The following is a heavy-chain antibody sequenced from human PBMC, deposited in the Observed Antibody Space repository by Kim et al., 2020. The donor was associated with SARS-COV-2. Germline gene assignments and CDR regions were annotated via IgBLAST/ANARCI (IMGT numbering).Heavy chain of an antibody. J-gene: IGHJ4*02. CDR3: AREVYDYIWGSYRLFDY. Sequence: LKSRVTISVDTSKNQCSLKLSSVTAADTAVYYCAREVYDYIWGSYRLFDYWGQGTLVTVSS. D-gene: IGHD3-16*02. V-gene: IGHV4-34*01.